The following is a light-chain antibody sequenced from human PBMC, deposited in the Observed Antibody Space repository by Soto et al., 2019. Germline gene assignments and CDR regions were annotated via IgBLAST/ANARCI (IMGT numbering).Light chain of an antibody. CDR2: DVT. Sequence: QSVLTQPASVSGSPGQSITISCTGTSSDVGGYNYVSWYQQHPVKAPKLMIYDVTNRPSGVSDRFSGSKSGNTASLTIPGLQAEDEADYYCSSYTSSSTPYVFGTGTKVTVL. CDR3: SSYTSSSTPYV. V-gene: IGLV2-14*01. CDR1: SSDVGGYNY. J-gene: IGLJ1*01.